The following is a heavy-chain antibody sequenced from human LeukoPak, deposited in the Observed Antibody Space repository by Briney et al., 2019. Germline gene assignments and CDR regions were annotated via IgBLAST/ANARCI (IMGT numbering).Heavy chain of an antibody. CDR1: GGSISSGGYY. CDR2: IYHSGST. Sequence: PSETLSLTCTVSGGSISSGGYYWSWIRQPPGKGLEWIGYIYHSGSTYYNPSLKSRVTISVDRSKNQFSLKLSSVTTADTAVYYCARAPLPLPFKGNFFDPWGQGTLVTVSS. CDR3: ARAPLPLPFKGNFFDP. J-gene: IGHJ5*02. V-gene: IGHV4-30-2*01.